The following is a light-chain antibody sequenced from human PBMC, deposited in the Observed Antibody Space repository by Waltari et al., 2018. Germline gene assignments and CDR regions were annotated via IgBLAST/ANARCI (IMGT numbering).Light chain of an antibody. Sequence: QSALTQPASVSASPGQSSTISCTGTSSDVGAYNNLSWYQQHPGKTPKLIIYDIRIRPSGVSNRFSGSKSGNTASLTISGLQADDEADYYCSSSTSSTTRVFGGGTRLTVL. J-gene: IGLJ3*02. CDR2: DIR. V-gene: IGLV2-14*03. CDR3: SSSTSSTTRV. CDR1: SSDVGAYNN.